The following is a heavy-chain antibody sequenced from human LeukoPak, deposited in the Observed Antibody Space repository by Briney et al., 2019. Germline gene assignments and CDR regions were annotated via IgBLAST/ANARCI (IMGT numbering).Heavy chain of an antibody. CDR2: IGSGSSYI. CDR1: GFTLSSYS. Sequence: PGGSLRLSCAASGFTLSSYSMNWVRQAPGKGLEWVSPIGSGSSYIYYADSLKGRFTISRDNAKNSLYLQMNSLRADDTAVYYCARISSNGRHYFYYPMDVWGQGTTVTVSS. J-gene: IGHJ6*02. CDR3: ARISSNGRHYFYYPMDV. V-gene: IGHV3-21*01. D-gene: IGHD6-19*01.